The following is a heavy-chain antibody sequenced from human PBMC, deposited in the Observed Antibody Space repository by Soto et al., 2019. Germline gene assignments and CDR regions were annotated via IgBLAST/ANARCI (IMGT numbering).Heavy chain of an antibody. J-gene: IGHJ4*02. CDR2: IVPIYRTA. D-gene: IGHD6-13*01. CDR3: VRDSGAKLSSS. Sequence: SVKVSCKASGGTFSSYRINWVRQAPGQGLEWVGGIVPIYRTADYAQKFQGRVTITADESARTSYMALRSLKSQDTAVYYCVRDSGAKLSSSWGQGTLVTVSS. CDR1: GGTFSSYR. V-gene: IGHV1-69*13.